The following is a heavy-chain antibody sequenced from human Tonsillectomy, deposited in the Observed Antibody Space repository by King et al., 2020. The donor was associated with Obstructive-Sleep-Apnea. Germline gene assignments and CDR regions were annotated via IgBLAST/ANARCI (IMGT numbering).Heavy chain of an antibody. Sequence: LQLVQSGGGVVQPGRSLRLSCAASGFSFSSYGIQWVRQAPGKGLEWVALISYDGTNKYYADSVTGRFTISRDNSRNTLWLQMSSLRTEDTAVYYCAKGGYYYDSGSYWIDLWGQGTLVTVSS. V-gene: IGHV3-30*18. J-gene: IGHJ5*02. CDR2: ISYDGTNK. D-gene: IGHD3-10*01. CDR3: AKGGYYYDSGSYWIDL. CDR1: GFSFSSYG.